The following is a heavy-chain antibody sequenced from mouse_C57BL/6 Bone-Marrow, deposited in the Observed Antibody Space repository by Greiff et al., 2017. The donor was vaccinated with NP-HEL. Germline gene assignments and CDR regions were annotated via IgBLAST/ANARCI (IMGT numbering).Heavy chain of an antibody. Sequence: QVHVKQSGAELVRPGTSVKVSCKASGYAFTNYLIEWVKQRPGQGLEWIGVINPGSGGTNYNEKFKGKATLTADKSSSTAYMQLSSLTSEDSAVYFCARWGFYYYGSSWYFDVWGTGTTVTVSS. CDR2: INPGSGGT. CDR1: GYAFTNYL. CDR3: ARWGFYYYGSSWYFDV. J-gene: IGHJ1*03. D-gene: IGHD1-1*01. V-gene: IGHV1-54*01.